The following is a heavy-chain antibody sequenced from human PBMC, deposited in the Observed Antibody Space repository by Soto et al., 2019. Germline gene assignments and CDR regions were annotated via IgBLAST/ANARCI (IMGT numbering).Heavy chain of an antibody. CDR3: ATDVVVVVAATHHDFDY. J-gene: IGHJ4*02. Sequence: LRLSCAVSGFTFSSYSMNWVRQAPGKGLEWVSSISSSSYIYYADSVKGRFTISRDNAKNSLYLQMNSLRAEDTAVYYCATDVVVVVAATHHDFDYWGQGTLVTVSS. CDR1: GFTFSSYS. D-gene: IGHD2-15*01. CDR2: ISSSSYI. V-gene: IGHV3-21*01.